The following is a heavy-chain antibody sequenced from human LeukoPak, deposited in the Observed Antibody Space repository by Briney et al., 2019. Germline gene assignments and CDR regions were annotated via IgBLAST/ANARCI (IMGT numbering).Heavy chain of an antibody. Sequence: ASAKVSCKVSGYTLTELSMHWVRQAPGKGLEWMGGFDPEDGETIYAQKFQGRVTMTEDTSTDTAYMELSSLRSEDTAVYYCATGFWRAAGLTYEGDYFDYWGQGTLVTVSS. J-gene: IGHJ4*02. CDR2: FDPEDGET. CDR3: ATGFWRAAGLTYEGDYFDY. CDR1: GYTLTELS. V-gene: IGHV1-24*01. D-gene: IGHD6-13*01.